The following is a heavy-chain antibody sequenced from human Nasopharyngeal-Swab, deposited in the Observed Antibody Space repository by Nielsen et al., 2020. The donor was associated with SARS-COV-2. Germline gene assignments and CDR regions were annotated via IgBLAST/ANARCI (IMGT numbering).Heavy chain of an antibody. CDR2: INKDGTEK. V-gene: IGHV3-7*03. CDR1: GFTFNSRW. Sequence: GGSLRLSCAASGFTFNSRWMTWVRQPPGKGLEWEANINKDGTEKNYVDSVKGRFTISRDNAKNSLYLQMDSLRVEDTAVYYCASRPGPGTAFDLWGQGTLVTVSS. J-gene: IGHJ5*02. D-gene: IGHD1-1*01. CDR3: ASRPGPGTAFDL.